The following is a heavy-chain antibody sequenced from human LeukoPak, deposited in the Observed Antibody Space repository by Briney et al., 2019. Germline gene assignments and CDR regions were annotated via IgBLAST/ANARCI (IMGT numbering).Heavy chain of an antibody. J-gene: IGHJ4*02. D-gene: IGHD3/OR15-3a*01. V-gene: IGHV3-15*05. Sequence: PGGSLRLSCAASGFSFTNAWMSWVRQAPGKGLEWVACIKSKTDGGTIDYAAPVKGRFTISRDDSKNTLFMQMNRLKIEDTAVDFCTTVTLRTVGLGGQATLLTVPS. CDR3: TTVTLRTVGL. CDR1: GFSFTNAW. CDR2: IKSKTDGGTI.